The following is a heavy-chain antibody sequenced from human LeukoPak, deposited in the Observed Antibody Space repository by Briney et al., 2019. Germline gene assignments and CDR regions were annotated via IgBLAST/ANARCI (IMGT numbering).Heavy chain of an antibody. CDR3: AREAWVSGDSKYRYYGIDV. J-gene: IGHJ6*02. CDR1: GASISSYY. D-gene: IGHD4-17*01. CDR2: IDYSGST. Sequence: ASETLSLTCTVSGASISSYYWSWIRQPPGKGLEWIGYIDYSGSTNYTPSLKSRVTISVDTSKNQFSLKLSSVTAADTALYYCAREAWVSGDSKYRYYGIDVWGQGTTVTVSS. V-gene: IGHV4-59*01.